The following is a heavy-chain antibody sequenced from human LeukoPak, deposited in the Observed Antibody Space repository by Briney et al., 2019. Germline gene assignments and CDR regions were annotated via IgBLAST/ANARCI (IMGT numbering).Heavy chain of an antibody. Sequence: SEALSLTCTGTGGSISSYYWSWIRQPAGKGLEWIGRIYTSGSTNYNPSLKSRVTMSVDTSKNQFSLKLSSVTAADTAVYYCARESGSAEHSFDYWGQETLVTVSS. CDR1: GGSISSYY. V-gene: IGHV4-4*07. J-gene: IGHJ4*02. D-gene: IGHD1/OR15-1a*01. CDR3: ARESGSAEHSFDY. CDR2: IYTSGST.